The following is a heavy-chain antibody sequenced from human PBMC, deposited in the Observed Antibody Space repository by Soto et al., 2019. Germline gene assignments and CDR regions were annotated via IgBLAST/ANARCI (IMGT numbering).Heavy chain of an antibody. V-gene: IGHV3-21*02. J-gene: IGHJ6*03. CDR1: GFAFRNYT. CDR3: TVDTDDLWSADYYDYMDV. Sequence: EVQLVESGGGLVKPGGSLGLSCAASGFAFRNYTMNWVRQAPGKGLAWVSSISSRSRYIYYANSVKGRFTISRDTTKTSLYLQMNSLRAEDSALYYCTVDTDDLWSADYYDYMDVWGKGTTVTVSS. CDR2: ISSRSRYI. D-gene: IGHD3-3*01.